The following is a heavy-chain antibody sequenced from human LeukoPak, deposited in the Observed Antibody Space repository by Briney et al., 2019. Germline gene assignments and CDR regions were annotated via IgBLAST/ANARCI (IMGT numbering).Heavy chain of an antibody. Sequence: SETLSLTCTVSGYSISSGYYWGWIRQPPGKGLEWIGSIYHRGSTYYNPSLKSRVTISVDTSKNQFSLKLSSVTAANTAVYYCARGGSGWQRRKYYYYYMDVWGKGTTVTVSS. CDR3: ARGGSGWQRRKYYYYYMDV. D-gene: IGHD6-19*01. CDR1: GYSISSGYY. J-gene: IGHJ6*03. V-gene: IGHV4-38-2*02. CDR2: IYHRGST.